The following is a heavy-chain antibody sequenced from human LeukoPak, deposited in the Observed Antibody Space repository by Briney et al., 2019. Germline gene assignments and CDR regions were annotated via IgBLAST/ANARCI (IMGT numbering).Heavy chain of an antibody. J-gene: IGHJ4*02. CDR1: GGSFSGYY. CDR2: INHSGST. V-gene: IGHV4-34*01. CDR3: AREGIVRTYDQ. Sequence: SETLSLTCAVYGGSFSGYYWSWIRQPPGKGLEWIGEINHSGSTNYNPSLKSRVTISVDTSKNQFSLRLSSVTAADTAVYYCAREGIVRTYDQWGQGTLVTVSS. D-gene: IGHD2/OR15-2a*01.